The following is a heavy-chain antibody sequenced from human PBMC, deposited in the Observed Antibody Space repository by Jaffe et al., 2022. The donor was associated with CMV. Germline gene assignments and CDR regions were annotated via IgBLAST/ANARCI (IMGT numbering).Heavy chain of an antibody. CDR2: IYYSGIT. V-gene: IGHV4-39*01. D-gene: IGHD2-15*01. J-gene: IGHJ4*02. Sequence: QLQLQESGPGLVKPSETLSLTCSVSGGSISSSSYYWGWIRQPPGKGLEWIGSIYYSGITYYNPSLKSRVTISVDTSKNQFSLKLSSVTAADTALYYCARLRGGGYCSGGSCFFDYWGQGTLVTVSS. CDR1: GGSISSSSYY. CDR3: ARLRGGGYCSGGSCFFDY.